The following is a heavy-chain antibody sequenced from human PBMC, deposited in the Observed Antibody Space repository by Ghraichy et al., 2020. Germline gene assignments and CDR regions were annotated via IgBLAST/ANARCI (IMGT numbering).Heavy chain of an antibody. CDR1: GGSFSGYY. Sequence: SETLSLTCAVYGGSFSGYYWSWIRQPPGKGLEWIGEINHSGSTNYNPSLKSRVTISVDTSKNQFSLKLSSVTAADTAVYYCARGLITMTPPWFDPWGQGTLVTVSS. CDR3: ARGLITMTPPWFDP. J-gene: IGHJ5*02. V-gene: IGHV4-34*01. CDR2: INHSGST. D-gene: IGHD3-22*01.